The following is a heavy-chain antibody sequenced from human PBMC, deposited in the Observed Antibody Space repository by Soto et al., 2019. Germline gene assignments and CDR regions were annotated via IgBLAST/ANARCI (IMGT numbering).Heavy chain of an antibody. J-gene: IGHJ6*02. D-gene: IGHD2-8*01. CDR3: ASPVYCTNGVCSYYFGMDV. V-gene: IGHV1-69*01. CDR1: GGTFSSYA. Sequence: QVQLVQSGAEVKKPGSSVKVSCKASGGTFSSYAISWVRQAPGQGLEWMGGIIPIFGTANYAQKFQGRVTITADESTSTAYMELSSLRSEDTAVDYCASPVYCTNGVCSYYFGMDVWGQGTTVTVSS. CDR2: IIPIFGTA.